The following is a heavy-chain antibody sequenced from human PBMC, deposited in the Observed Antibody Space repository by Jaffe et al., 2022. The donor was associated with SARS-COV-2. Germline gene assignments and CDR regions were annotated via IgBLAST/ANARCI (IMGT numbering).Heavy chain of an antibody. CDR2: ISYDGSNK. J-gene: IGHJ6*02. CDR3: AKDRSSWYYDYYYYGMDV. D-gene: IGHD6-13*01. V-gene: IGHV3-30*18. CDR1: GFTFSSYG. Sequence: QVQLVESGGGVVQPGRSLRLSCAASGFTFSSYGMHWVRQAPGKGLEWVAVISYDGSNKYYADSVKGRFTISRDNSKNTLYLQMNSLRAEDTAVYYCAKDRSSWYYDYYYYGMDVWGQGTTVTVSS.